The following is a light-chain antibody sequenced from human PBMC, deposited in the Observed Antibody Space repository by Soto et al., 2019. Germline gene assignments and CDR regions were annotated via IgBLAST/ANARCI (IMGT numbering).Light chain of an antibody. CDR2: DVS. V-gene: IGKV1-5*01. CDR1: QTISSW. Sequence: DIQMTQSPSTLSGSVGDRVTITCRASQTISSWLAWYQQKPGKASKLLIFDVSTLQSGVPSRFSGSGSGTEFTLTISSLQPDDFATYYCQQYDTYLTLGGGTKVDIK. J-gene: IGKJ4*01. CDR3: QQYDTYLT.